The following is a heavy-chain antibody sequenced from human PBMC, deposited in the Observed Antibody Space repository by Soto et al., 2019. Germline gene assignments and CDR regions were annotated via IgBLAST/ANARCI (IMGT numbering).Heavy chain of an antibody. V-gene: IGHV1-69*12. D-gene: IGHD3-10*01. CDR3: AARGVVRGVIFDY. Sequence: QVQLVQSGAEVKKPGSSVKVSCKASGGTFSSYAISWVRQAPGQGLEWMGGIIPIFGTANYAQKFQGRVTITADETTSPAHNDVSSLRSEDTAVYYCAARGVVRGVIFDYWGQGTMVTVAS. CDR2: IIPIFGTA. J-gene: IGHJ4*02. CDR1: GGTFSSYA.